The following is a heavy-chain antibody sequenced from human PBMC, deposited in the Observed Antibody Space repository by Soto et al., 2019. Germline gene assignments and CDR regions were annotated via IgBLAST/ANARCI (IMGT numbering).Heavy chain of an antibody. Sequence: SGPTLVNPTQTLTLTCTFSGFSLSTSGVGVAWVRQPPGQALEWLAFIFWNDEKHYRPSLKSRVTIIKDTSKNQVVLTMTNVDPMDTGTYYCARRDGYNSYLFDYWGKGALVTVSS. D-gene: IGHD1-1*01. CDR2: IFWNDEK. CDR3: ARRDGYNSYLFDY. CDR1: GFSLSTSGVG. V-gene: IGHV2-5*01. J-gene: IGHJ4*02.